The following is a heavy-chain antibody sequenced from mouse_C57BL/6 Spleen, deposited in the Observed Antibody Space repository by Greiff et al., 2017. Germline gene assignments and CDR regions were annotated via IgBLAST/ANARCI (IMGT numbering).Heavy chain of an antibody. J-gene: IGHJ2*01. CDR2: ISSGSSTI. D-gene: IGHD2-1*01. CDR1: GFTFSDYG. V-gene: IGHV5-17*01. CDR3: ARTYYGNYFDY. Sequence: EVKLMESGGGLVKPGGSLKLSCAASGFTFSDYGMHWVRQAPEKGLEWFAYISSGSSTIYYADTVKGRFTISRDNAKNTLFLQMTSLRSEDTAMYYCARTYYGNYFDYWGQGTTLTVSS.